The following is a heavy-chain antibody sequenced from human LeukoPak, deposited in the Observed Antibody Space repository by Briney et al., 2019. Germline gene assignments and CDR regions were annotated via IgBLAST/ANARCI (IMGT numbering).Heavy chain of an antibody. V-gene: IGHV1-18*01. CDR3: ARDPTPISKVGIGGYYYYMDV. Sequence: ASVKVSCKASGYTFTSYGIGWVRQAPGQGLEWMGWISAYNGNTNYAQKLQGRVTMTTDTSTSTAYMELRSLRSDDTAVYYCARDPTPISKVGIGGYYYYMDVWGKGTTVTVSS. CDR2: ISAYNGNT. D-gene: IGHD3-16*01. CDR1: GYTFTSYG. J-gene: IGHJ6*03.